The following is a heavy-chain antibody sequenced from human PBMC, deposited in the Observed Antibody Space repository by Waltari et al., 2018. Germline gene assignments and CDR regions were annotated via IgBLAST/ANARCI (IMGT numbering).Heavy chain of an antibody. J-gene: IGHJ6*03. V-gene: IGHV4-39*01. Sequence: QLQLQESGPGLVKPSETLSLTCTVSGGSISSSSYYWGWIRQPPGKGRAWIGSIYYSGSTYYNPSLKSRVTISVDTSKNQFSLKLSSVTAADTAVYYCARQYTQPYYYYYYMDVWGKGTTVTVSS. CDR2: IYYSGST. CDR1: GGSISSSSYY. D-gene: IGHD1-20*01. CDR3: ARQYTQPYYYYYYMDV.